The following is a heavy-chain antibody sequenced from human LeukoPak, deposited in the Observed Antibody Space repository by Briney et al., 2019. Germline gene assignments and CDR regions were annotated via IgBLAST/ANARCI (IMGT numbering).Heavy chain of an antibody. Sequence: PGGSLRLSCAASGFTFSNHWMHWVRQVPGKGLVWVSRISTDGSATTNADSVKGRFTISRDNDKNTLYLQMNSLRAEDTAVYYCARDQQWLPDYWGQGALVTVSS. J-gene: IGHJ4*02. CDR2: ISTDGSAT. D-gene: IGHD6-19*01. V-gene: IGHV3-74*01. CDR3: ARDQQWLPDY. CDR1: GFTFSNHW.